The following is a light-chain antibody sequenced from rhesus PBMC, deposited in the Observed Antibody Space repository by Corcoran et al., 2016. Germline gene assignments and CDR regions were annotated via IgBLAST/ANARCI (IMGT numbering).Light chain of an antibody. CDR3: QQSYGVPLT. V-gene: IGKV1-74*01. Sequence: DIQLTQSPSSLSASVGDRVTITCRASENVNQNLHWYQQKPGKHPNLLIFGTSSLKSGVPARFRGSGYGTDYTLTLSSLHHEDFATYYCQQSYGVPLTFGPGTKLD. CDR2: GTS. J-gene: IGKJ3*01. CDR1: ENVNQN.